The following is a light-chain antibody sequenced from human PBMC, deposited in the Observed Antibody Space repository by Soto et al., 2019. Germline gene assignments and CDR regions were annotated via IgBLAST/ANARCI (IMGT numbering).Light chain of an antibody. CDR2: DAS. J-gene: IGKJ1*01. CDR1: QSISSR. Sequence: DIQMTQSPSTLSASVGDRVTITCRASQSISSRLAWYQQKPGKPPNLLIYDASSWASGVPSRFSGSGSGTEFTLTISSLQPDDFATYYCQQYNSYSPTFGQGTKVEIK. V-gene: IGKV1-5*01. CDR3: QQYNSYSPT.